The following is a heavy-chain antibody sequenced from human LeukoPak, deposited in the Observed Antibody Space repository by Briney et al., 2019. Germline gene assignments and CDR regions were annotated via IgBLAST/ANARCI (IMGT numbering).Heavy chain of an antibody. D-gene: IGHD6-13*01. V-gene: IGHV3-66*01. CDR2: IYSGGST. J-gene: IGHJ4*02. CDR3: ARVRSSWYPFYFDY. Sequence: GGSLRLSCAASGFTVSSNYMSWVRQAPGKGLEWVSVIYSGGSTYYADSVKGRFTISRDNSKNTLYLQMNSLRAEDTAVYYCARVRSSWYPFYFDYWGQGTLVTVSS. CDR1: GFTVSSNY.